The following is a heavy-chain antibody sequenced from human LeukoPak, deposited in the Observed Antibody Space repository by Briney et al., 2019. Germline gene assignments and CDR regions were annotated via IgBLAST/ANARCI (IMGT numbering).Heavy chain of an antibody. J-gene: IGHJ3*02. V-gene: IGHV1-69*02. CDR2: IIPILGIA. D-gene: IGHD2-2*02. CDR3: ATDCSSTSCYIDQDAFDI. CDR1: GGTFSSYT. Sequence: GSSVKVSCKASGGTFSSYTISWVRQAPGQGLEWMGRIIPILGIANYAQKFQGRVTITADKSTSTAYMELSSPRSEDTAVYYCATDCSSTSCYIDQDAFDIWGQGTMVTVSS.